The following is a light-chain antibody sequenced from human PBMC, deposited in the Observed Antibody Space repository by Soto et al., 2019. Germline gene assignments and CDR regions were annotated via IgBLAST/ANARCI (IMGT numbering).Light chain of an antibody. CDR3: QQYNSYSPVT. Sequence: DIQMTQSPSTLSASVGDRVTITCRASQSISSWLAWYQQKPGKAPKLLIYDASSLESGVPSRFSGSGSETECTLTIISLQPDDFTTYYCQQYNSYSPVTFGQWTKREIK. CDR2: DAS. J-gene: IGKJ2*01. CDR1: QSISSW. V-gene: IGKV1-5*01.